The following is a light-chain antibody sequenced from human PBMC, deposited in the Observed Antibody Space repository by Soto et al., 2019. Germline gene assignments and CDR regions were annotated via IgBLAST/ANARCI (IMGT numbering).Light chain of an antibody. CDR1: QSVSSSY. V-gene: IGKV3-20*01. CDR2: GAY. J-gene: IGKJ2*01. Sequence: EIVLTQSPGTLSLSPGERDTLSCRASQSVSSSYLAWYQQKPGQAPRLLIYGAYSRANGIPDRFSGSGSGTDFTLTNSRLEPEDFAVYYCQQYGSSPYTFGQGNKLAIK. CDR3: QQYGSSPYT.